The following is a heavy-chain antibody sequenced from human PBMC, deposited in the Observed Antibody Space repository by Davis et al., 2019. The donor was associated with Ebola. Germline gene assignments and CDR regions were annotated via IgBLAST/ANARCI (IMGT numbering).Heavy chain of an antibody. CDR3: ARDSVVTPADY. CDR1: GYTFTSYG. J-gene: IGHJ4*02. V-gene: IGHV1-18*01. Sequence: ASVTVSCKASGYTFTSYGISWVRQAPGQGLDWMGWISAYNGNTNYAQKLQGRVTMTTDTSTSTAYMELRSLRSDDTAVYYCARDSVVTPADYWGQGTLVTVSS. D-gene: IGHD4-23*01. CDR2: ISAYNGNT.